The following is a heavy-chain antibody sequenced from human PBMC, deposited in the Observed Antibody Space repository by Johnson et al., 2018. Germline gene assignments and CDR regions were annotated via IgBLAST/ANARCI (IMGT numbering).Heavy chain of an antibody. CDR2: IYYSGST. V-gene: IGHV4-39*02. CDR3: AREQLVTYYYYYMDV. J-gene: IGHJ6*03. CDR1: GGSISSSSYY. Sequence: QVQLQESGPGLVKPSETLSLTCTVSGGSISSSSYYWGWIRQPPGKGLEWIGSIYYSGSTYYNPSLKSRVTISVDTSKNQFSLKLSSVTAADPALYYCAREQLVTYYYYYMDVWGKGTTVTVSS. D-gene: IGHD6-6*01.